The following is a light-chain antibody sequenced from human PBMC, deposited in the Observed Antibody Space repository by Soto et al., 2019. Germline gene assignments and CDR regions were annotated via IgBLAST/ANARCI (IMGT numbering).Light chain of an antibody. CDR1: SSDVGGNKY. V-gene: IGLV2-14*01. CDR2: KVS. CDR3: TSSTSDSLYV. J-gene: IGLJ1*01. Sequence: QSALTQPASVAGSPGQSITISCTGTSSDVGGNKYVSWYQQYPGKVPKLLINKVSNRPSGVSNRFSGSKSGNTASLTISGLLAEDAADYFCTSSTSDSLYVFGTGTKLTVL.